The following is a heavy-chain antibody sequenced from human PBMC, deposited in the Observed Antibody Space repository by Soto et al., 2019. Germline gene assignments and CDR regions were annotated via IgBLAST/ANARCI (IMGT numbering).Heavy chain of an antibody. J-gene: IGHJ4*02. CDR3: ITLPLYDSGASGAH. CDR1: RFSFTDAW. D-gene: IGHD3-22*01. Sequence: EVQLVESGGGLVEPGGSLRLSCTASRFSFTDAWMSWVRQAPGKGLEWVGRILSKTHGGTADYAAPVKGRFTISRDDSENTAHLQMNSLKTEDTAVYFCITLPLYDSGASGAHWGQGTLVTVSS. CDR2: ILSKTHGGTA. V-gene: IGHV3-15*01.